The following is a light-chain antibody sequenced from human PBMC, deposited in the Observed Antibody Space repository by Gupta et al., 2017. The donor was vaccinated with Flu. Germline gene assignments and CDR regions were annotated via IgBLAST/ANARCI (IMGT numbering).Light chain of an antibody. Sequence: QSVLPQPASASGTPGQRVTLSCSGSRSNIGGNIVNWYQQLPGTAPKLLIYSDDQRPSGVPDRFSGSKSGTSASLAISGLQPEDEADYYCSAWDGSLRGHVFGGGTKLTVL. CDR3: SAWDGSLRGHV. CDR2: SDD. V-gene: IGLV1-44*01. J-gene: IGLJ3*02. CDR1: RSNIGGNI.